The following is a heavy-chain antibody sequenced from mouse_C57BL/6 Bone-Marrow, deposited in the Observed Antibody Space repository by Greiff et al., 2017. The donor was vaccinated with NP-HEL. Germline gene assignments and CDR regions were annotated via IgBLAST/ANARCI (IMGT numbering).Heavy chain of an antibody. CDR1: GYTFTNYW. Sequence: VQLQQSGAELVRPGTSVKMSCKASGYTFTNYWIGWAKQRPGHGLEWIGDIYPGGGYTNYNEKFKGKATLTADKSSSTAYMQFSSLTSEDSAIYDGARRGYDGYYVDAMDYWGQGTSVTVSS. CDR2: IYPGGGYT. V-gene: IGHV1-63*01. J-gene: IGHJ4*01. D-gene: IGHD2-3*01. CDR3: ARRGYDGYYVDAMDY.